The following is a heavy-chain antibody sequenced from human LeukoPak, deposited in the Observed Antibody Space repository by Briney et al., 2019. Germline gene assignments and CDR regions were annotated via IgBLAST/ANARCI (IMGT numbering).Heavy chain of an antibody. J-gene: IGHJ3*01. CDR1: GGSISSYY. D-gene: IGHD3-10*01. CDR2: IYYSGST. V-gene: IGHV4-59*01. Sequence: SETLSLTCTVSGGSISSYYWSWIRQPPGKGLEWIGYIYYSGSTNYNPSLKSRVTISVDTSKNQFSLKLSSVTAADTAVYYCARRESGGSSSLNDAFDFGGQGKMATVSS. CDR3: ARRESGGSSSLNDAFDF.